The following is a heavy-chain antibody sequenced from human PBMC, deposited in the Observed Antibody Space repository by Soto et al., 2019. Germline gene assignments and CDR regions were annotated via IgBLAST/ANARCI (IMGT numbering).Heavy chain of an antibody. CDR2: LSFDGTAE. CDR3: ARVATRLQSMEVLEY. J-gene: IGHJ4*02. V-gene: IGHV3-30*03. CDR1: GFIFRDYL. D-gene: IGHD2-21*02. Sequence: QVQLVESGGGVVQPGTSLRLSCKASGFIFRDYLIHWVRQAPGKGLEWLAVLSFDGTAEYYADSTQGRFTISRDIPTSTTYLVINNVRREDTAMYYCARVATRLQSMEVLEYWGQGTLVTDPS.